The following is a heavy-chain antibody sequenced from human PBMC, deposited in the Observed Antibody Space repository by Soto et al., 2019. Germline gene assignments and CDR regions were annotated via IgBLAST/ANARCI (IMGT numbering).Heavy chain of an antibody. Sequence: QVQLQESCPGLVKPSETLSLTGTVSGGSISSYYWSWIRQPPGKGLEWIGYIYYSGSTNYNPSLKSRVAISVDTSKNQFSLELSSVTAADTAVYYCARLGSNRNWFDPWGQGTLVTVSS. D-gene: IGHD3-9*01. CDR1: GGSISSYY. V-gene: IGHV4-59*08. CDR2: IYYSGST. J-gene: IGHJ5*02. CDR3: ARLGSNRNWFDP.